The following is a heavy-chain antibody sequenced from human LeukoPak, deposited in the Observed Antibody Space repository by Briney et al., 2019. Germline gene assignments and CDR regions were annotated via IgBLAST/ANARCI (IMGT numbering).Heavy chain of an antibody. V-gene: IGHV3-30*02. D-gene: IGHD4/OR15-4a*01. CDR3: AKVSLNMVNDAFDI. Sequence: GGSLRLSCVASGFTFSSYGMHWVRQAPGKGLEWVAFIRNPGSNKYNADSVKGRFTISRDNSKDTLYLQMNGLRAEDTAMYYCAKVSLNMVNDAFDIWGQGTMVSVSS. J-gene: IGHJ3*02. CDR1: GFTFSSYG. CDR2: IRNPGSNK.